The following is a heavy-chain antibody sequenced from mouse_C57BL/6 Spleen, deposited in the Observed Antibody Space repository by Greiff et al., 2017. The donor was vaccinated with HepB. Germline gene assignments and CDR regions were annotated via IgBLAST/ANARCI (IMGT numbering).Heavy chain of an antibody. V-gene: IGHV1-69*01. J-gene: IGHJ4*01. CDR1: GYTFTSYW. D-gene: IGHD1-1*01. Sequence: QVQLQQPGAELVMPGASVKLSCKASGYTFTSYWMHWVKQRPGQGLEWIGEIDPSDSYTNYNQKFKGKSTLTVDKSSSTAYMQLSSLTSEDSAVYYCARCSKGAMDYWGQGTSVTVSS. CDR2: IDPSDSYT. CDR3: ARCSKGAMDY.